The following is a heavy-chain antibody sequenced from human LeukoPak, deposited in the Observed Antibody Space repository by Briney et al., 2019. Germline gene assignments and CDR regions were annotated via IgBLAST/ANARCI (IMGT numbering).Heavy chain of an antibody. D-gene: IGHD4-23*01. V-gene: IGHV3-7*01. CDR2: IKQDGSET. CDR1: GFTFSTYW. J-gene: IGHJ4*02. Sequence: GGSLRLSCAASGFTFSTYWMTWVRQAPGKGLEWVANIKQDGSETYYVDSVKGRFTISRDDAKNSLYLQMNSLRAEDTAVYYCARVDGGGTCPDYWGQGTLVTVSS. CDR3: ARVDGGGTCPDY.